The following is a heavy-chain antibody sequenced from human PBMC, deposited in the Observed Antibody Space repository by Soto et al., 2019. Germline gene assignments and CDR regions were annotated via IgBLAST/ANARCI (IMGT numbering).Heavy chain of an antibody. V-gene: IGHV4-59*01. Sequence: SETLSLTCTVSGGSISSYYWSWIRQPPGKGLEWIGYIYYSGSTNYNPSLKSRVTISVDTSKNQFSLKLSSVTAADTAVYYCARAGHPYYYYYMDVWGKGTTVTVSS. J-gene: IGHJ6*03. CDR1: GGSISSYY. CDR3: ARAGHPYYYYYMDV. CDR2: IYYSGST.